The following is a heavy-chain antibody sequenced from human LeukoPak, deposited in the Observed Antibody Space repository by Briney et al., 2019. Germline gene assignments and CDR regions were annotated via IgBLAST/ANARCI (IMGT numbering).Heavy chain of an antibody. CDR3: TKELLFRSTTLDY. Sequence: HPGGSLRLSCAASGFTFSSYAMSWVRQAPGKGLEWVSAISGSGGSTYYADSVKGRFTISRDNSKNTLYLQMNSLRAEDTAVYYCTKELLFRSTTLDYWGQGTLVTVSS. V-gene: IGHV3-23*01. CDR2: ISGSGGST. CDR1: GFTFSSYA. J-gene: IGHJ4*02. D-gene: IGHD2-21*01.